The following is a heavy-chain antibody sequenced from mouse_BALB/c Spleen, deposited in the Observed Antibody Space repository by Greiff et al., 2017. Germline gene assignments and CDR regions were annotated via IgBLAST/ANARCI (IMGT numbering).Heavy chain of an antibody. J-gene: IGHJ3*01. CDR2: ISRGGSYT. CDR3: ARHGGFAY. Sequence: EVKLMESGGGLVKPGGSLQLSCAASGFTFSSYAMSWVRQTPEKRLEWVATISRGGSYTYYPDSVKGRFTISRDNAKNTLYLQRSSLRSEDTAMYYCARHGGFAYWGQGTLVTVSA. CDR1: GFTFSSYA. V-gene: IGHV5-9-3*01.